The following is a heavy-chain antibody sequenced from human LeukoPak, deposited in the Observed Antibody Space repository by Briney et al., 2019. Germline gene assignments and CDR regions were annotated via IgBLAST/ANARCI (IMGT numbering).Heavy chain of an antibody. CDR1: GFTFSSYS. V-gene: IGHV3-7*01. CDR2: IKHDGSEK. D-gene: IGHD3-10*01. Sequence: GGSLRLSCAASGFTFSSYSMNCVRQAPGKGLEWVANIKHDGSEKYYVDSMKGRFTISRDNAKNSLYLQMNSLRAEDTAVYYCARGGESYYGSGSHDYWGQGTLVTVSS. J-gene: IGHJ4*02. CDR3: ARGGESYYGSGSHDY.